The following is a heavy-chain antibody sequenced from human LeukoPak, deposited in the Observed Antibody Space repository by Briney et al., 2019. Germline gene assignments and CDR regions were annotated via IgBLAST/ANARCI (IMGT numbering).Heavy chain of an antibody. CDR3: ARGFSH. V-gene: IGHV4-34*01. Sequence: PSETLSLTCAVLGGSFNNYYWSWLRQPPGKGLEWIGEISHSGDTNYNPSLKSRVTMSLDTSKNQFFLKLNSVTAADTAVYYCARGFSHWGQGTLVTVSS. CDR2: ISHSGDT. CDR1: GGSFNNYY. J-gene: IGHJ4*02.